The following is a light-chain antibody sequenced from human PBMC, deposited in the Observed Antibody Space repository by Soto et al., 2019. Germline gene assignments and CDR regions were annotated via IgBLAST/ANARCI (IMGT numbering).Light chain of an antibody. J-gene: IGKJ4*01. CDR1: QTIRTS. CDR2: DAS. V-gene: IGKV3-20*01. CDR3: QQYGSSVT. Sequence: IVMTQSPDTLSLSPGERATLSCRASQTIRTSLAWYQQRPGQAPRLLIFDASRKTFGVPDGFTGSGSGTDFTLTINRLEPEDFGVYFCQQYGSSVTFGGGTRWIS.